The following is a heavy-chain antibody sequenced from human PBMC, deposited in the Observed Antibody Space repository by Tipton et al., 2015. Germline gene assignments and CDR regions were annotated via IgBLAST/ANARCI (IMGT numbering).Heavy chain of an antibody. V-gene: IGHV3-7*01. Sequence: LSLTCTVSGGSFSDYYWGWIRQPPGKGLEWVANIKPDGSESYYVDSVKGRFTFSRDNAKNSLYLQMSSLRAEDTAVYYCARSGGYGWDYWGQGTLVTVSS. D-gene: IGHD5-12*01. CDR2: IKPDGSES. J-gene: IGHJ4*02. CDR1: GGSFSDYY. CDR3: ARSGGYGWDY.